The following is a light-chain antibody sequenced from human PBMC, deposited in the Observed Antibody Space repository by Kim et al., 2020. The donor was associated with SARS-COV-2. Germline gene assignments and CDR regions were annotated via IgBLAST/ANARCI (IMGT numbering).Light chain of an antibody. CDR3: RQYYSTPL. CDR2: AAS. V-gene: IGKV1-NL1*01. CDR1: QGISNS. Sequence: DIQMTQSPSSLSASVGDRVTITCRARQGISNSLAWYQQKPGNSPRLLLYAASGLESGVPFWFNRSGSGSYLTLTISSVQAEGFASCYCRQYYSTPLFGQETKLEI. J-gene: IGKJ2*01.